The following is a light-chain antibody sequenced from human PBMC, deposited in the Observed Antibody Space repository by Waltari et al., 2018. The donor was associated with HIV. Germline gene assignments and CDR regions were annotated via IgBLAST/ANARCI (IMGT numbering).Light chain of an antibody. CDR3: SSYTSSSTHV. V-gene: IGLV2-14*01. Sequence: QSALTQPASVSGSPGQSITISCTGTSSDVGGYNYFSWYQQHPGKAPKLIIYEVSNRPSGVSNRFSGSKSGNPASLTISGLQAEDEADYYCSSYTSSSTHVFGTGTKVTVL. CDR1: SSDVGGYNY. J-gene: IGLJ1*01. CDR2: EVS.